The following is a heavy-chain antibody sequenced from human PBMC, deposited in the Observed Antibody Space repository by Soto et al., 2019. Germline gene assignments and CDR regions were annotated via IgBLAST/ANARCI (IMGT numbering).Heavy chain of an antibody. J-gene: IGHJ6*02. D-gene: IGHD3-16*01. CDR2: IMPTVDSA. Sequence: QVQLVQPGAEVKTPGSSVKVSCKASGGTLSDYAISWVRQAPGQGLEWRGGIMPTVDSANYAQNFQGRLNVSADESPSTANLELSSLRSDDTAVYYCAVAAVGEIMAQEPSGMAVWGQGTTVIVSS. V-gene: IGHV1-69*01. CDR3: AVAAVGEIMAQEPSGMAV. CDR1: GGTLSDYA.